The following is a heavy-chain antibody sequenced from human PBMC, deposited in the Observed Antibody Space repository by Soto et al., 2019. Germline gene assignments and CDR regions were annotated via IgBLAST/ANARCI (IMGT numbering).Heavy chain of an antibody. CDR1: GGSISSSSYF. V-gene: IGHV4-39*01. CDR2: IYYSGST. Sequence: QLQLQESGPGLVKPSETLSLTCSVSGGSISSSSYFWGWIRQPPGKGLEWIGSIYYSGSTYYNPSRTRRVTVSVDTSKNPYSLKLSSVTAAASAVYYCARHPSDFWFDPWGQGTLVTVSS. D-gene: IGHD2-21*02. CDR3: ARHPSDFWFDP. J-gene: IGHJ5*02.